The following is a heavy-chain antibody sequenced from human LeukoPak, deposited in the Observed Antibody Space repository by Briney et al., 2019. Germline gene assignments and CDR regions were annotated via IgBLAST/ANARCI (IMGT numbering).Heavy chain of an antibody. V-gene: IGHV3-48*01. J-gene: IGHJ4*02. CDR1: GFTFSNYS. CDR3: ARGGAMVTNDFDY. CDR2: ISSSSSTI. D-gene: IGHD5-18*01. Sequence: GGSLRLSCAASGFTFSNYSMNWVRQAPGKGLEWVSYISSSSSTIYYADSVKGRFTISRDNAKNSLYLQMNSLRAEDTAVYYCARGGAMVTNDFDYWGQGTLVTVSS.